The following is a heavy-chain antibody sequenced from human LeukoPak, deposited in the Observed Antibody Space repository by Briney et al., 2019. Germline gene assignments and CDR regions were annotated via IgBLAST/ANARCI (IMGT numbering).Heavy chain of an antibody. V-gene: IGHV1-24*01. Sequence: GASVKVSCKVSGYTLTELSMHWVRQAPGKGLEWMGGFDPEDGETIYAQKFQGRVTMTKDTSTDTAYMELSSLRSEDTAVYYCATDLYYYDSSGYSYAFDYWGQGTLVTVSS. CDR3: ATDLYYYDSSGYSYAFDY. CDR1: GYTLTELS. D-gene: IGHD3-22*01. J-gene: IGHJ4*02. CDR2: FDPEDGET.